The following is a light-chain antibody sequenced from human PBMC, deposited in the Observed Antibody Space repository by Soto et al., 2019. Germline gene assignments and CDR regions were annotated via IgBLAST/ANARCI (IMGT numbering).Light chain of an antibody. CDR2: GAS. V-gene: IGKV3D-15*01. J-gene: IGKJ5*01. Sequence: IVMAQSPATLSVSPGERATLSCRTSQSVRSSHLAWYQQKPGQAPRLLIYGASSRATGIPDRFSGSGFGTEFTLTISSLQSEDFAVYYCQQYKNWPLFGQGTRLENK. CDR3: QQYKNWPL. CDR1: QSVRSSH.